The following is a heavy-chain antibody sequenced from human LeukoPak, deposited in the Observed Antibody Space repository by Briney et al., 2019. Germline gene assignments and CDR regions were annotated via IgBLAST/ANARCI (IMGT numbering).Heavy chain of an antibody. V-gene: IGHV3-7*01. D-gene: IGHD1-26*01. CDR2: IKQDGSEK. CDR3: ARDPGSYPYYFDY. CDR1: GFTFSTHW. J-gene: IGHJ4*02. Sequence: GGSLRLSCAASGFTFSTHWMSWVRQAPGKGLEWVANIKQDGSEKYYVDSVKGRFTISRDNAKNTLYLQMNSLRAEDTAVYYCARDPGSYPYYFDYWGQGTLVTVSS.